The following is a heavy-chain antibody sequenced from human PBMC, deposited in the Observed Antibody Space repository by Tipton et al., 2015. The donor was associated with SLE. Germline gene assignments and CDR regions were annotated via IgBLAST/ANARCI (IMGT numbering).Heavy chain of an antibody. J-gene: IGHJ3*02. CDR1: GFTFNYYA. CDR2: IRYAGNEK. D-gene: IGHD2-8*02. Sequence: SLRLSCVASGFTFNYYAMTWVRQAPGKGLEWVAVIRYAGNEKYYTDSVKGRFTISRDNSKNTLYLQMNSLGLADTAVYYCAILGSVSNDAFDIWGQGTTVTVSS. V-gene: IGHV3-30*04. CDR3: AILGSVSNDAFDI.